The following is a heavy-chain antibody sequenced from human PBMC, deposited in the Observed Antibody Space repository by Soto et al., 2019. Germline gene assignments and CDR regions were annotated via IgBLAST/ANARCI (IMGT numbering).Heavy chain of an antibody. V-gene: IGHV4-39*07. J-gene: IGHJ6*02. D-gene: IGHD2-2*01. CDR1: GGSSRSRSYY. Sequence: PSETLSLTCTFSGGSSRSRSYYWSWVRKPPGKGLEWIGEIYHSGSTNYNPSLKSRVTISVDKSKNQFSLKLSSVTAADTAVYYCARVLVPAANPGEAPPSHYGMDVWGQGTTVTVSS. CDR3: ARVLVPAANPGEAPPSHYGMDV. CDR2: IYHSGST.